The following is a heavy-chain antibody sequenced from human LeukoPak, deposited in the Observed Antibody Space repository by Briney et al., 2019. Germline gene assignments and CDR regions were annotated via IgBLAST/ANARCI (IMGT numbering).Heavy chain of an antibody. CDR1: GGSISSYY. CDR2: IYTSGST. Sequence: SETLSLTRTVSGGSISSYYWSWIRQPAGKGLEWIGRIYTSGSTNYNPSLKSRVTMSVDTSKNQFSLKLSSVTAADTAVYYCARGPSYYDSSGYYDYWGQGTLVTVSS. CDR3: ARGPSYYDSSGYYDY. D-gene: IGHD3-22*01. V-gene: IGHV4-4*07. J-gene: IGHJ4*02.